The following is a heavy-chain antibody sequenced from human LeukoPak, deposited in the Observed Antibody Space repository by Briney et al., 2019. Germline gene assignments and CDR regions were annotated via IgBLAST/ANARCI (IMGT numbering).Heavy chain of an antibody. J-gene: IGHJ3*02. CDR2: IYYSGST. CDR3: ARDSYILGAFDI. D-gene: IGHD2-2*02. V-gene: IGHV4-59*01. CDR1: GGSISSYY. Sequence: PSETLSLTCTVSGGSISSYYWDWIRQPPGKGLEWIGYIYYSGSTNYNPSLKSRVTISVDTSKNQFSLKLSSVTAADTAVYYCARDSYILGAFDIWGQGTMVTVSS.